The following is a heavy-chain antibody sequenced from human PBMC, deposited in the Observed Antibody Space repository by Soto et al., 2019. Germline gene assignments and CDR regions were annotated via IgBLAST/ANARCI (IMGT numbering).Heavy chain of an antibody. V-gene: IGHV3-15*01. CDR3: SNYDSLCGSDRYRLAH. J-gene: IGHJ5*02. Sequence: PGGSMILSCVAAGVTFYKALMSWVRQAQGKGLEWVARIKCKSDGGTTDYAVPVEGRFTISTDDSKNTVYLQMDSLKTEDTAVYYFSNYDSLCGSDRYRLAHWGQGTVVTVSS. CDR2: IKCKSDGGTT. D-gene: IGHD3-16*02. CDR1: GVTFYKAL.